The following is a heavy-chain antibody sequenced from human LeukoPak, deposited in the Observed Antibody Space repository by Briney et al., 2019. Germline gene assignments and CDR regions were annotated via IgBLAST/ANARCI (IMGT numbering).Heavy chain of an antibody. J-gene: IGHJ4*02. CDR2: FSSSSGYI. D-gene: IGHD6-6*01. V-gene: IGHV3-21*01. CDR1: GFTFSGYR. Sequence: PGGSLRLSCAASGFTFSGYRMNWVRQTPGKGLEWVSSFSSSSGYIFYADSVKGRFTISSDNAKNSLYLQMNSLRAEDTAVYYCARSFPYSSSAVDYWGQGTLVTVSS. CDR3: ARSFPYSSSAVDY.